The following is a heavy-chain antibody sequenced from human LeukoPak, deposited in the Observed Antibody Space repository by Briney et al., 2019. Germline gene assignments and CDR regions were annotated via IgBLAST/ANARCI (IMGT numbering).Heavy chain of an antibody. J-gene: IGHJ6*02. CDR1: GFTFDDYA. V-gene: IGHV3-9*01. CDR2: ISWNSGSI. CDR3: ARDYYNSRGFFSYNYGMDV. Sequence: PGGSLRLSCAASGFTFDDYAMHWVRQAPGKGLEWVSGISWNSGSIGYADSVKGRFTISRDNAKNSLYLQMNRLRAEDTAVYYCARDYYNSRGFFSYNYGMDVWGQGTTVTVSS. D-gene: IGHD2/OR15-2a*01.